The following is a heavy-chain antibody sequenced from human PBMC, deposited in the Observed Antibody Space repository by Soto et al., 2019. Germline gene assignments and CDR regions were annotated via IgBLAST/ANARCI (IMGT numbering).Heavy chain of an antibody. J-gene: IGHJ3*02. CDR1: GFTFSSYA. D-gene: IGHD5-18*01. CDR3: AKHWIQLWVEVPFDI. V-gene: IGHV3-23*01. Sequence: PVGSLRLSCAASGFTFSSYAMSWFRQAPGKGLEWVSAISGSGGSTYYADSVKGRFTISRDNSRNTLYLQMNSLRAEDTAVYYCAKHWIQLWVEVPFDIWSQGTMVTVSS. CDR2: ISGSGGST.